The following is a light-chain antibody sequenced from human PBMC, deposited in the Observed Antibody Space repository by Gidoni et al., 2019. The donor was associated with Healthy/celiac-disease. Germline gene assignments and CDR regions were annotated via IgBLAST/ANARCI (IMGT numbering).Light chain of an antibody. CDR1: QRISSN. CDR2: GAS. Sequence: EIAMTQAPATRSVSPGQRATLSCSASQRISSNLAWYQQKPGQAPRLLIYGASTRATGIPARFSGSGSGTEFTLTSSSLQSEDFAVYYCQRYNSWPQTFGQGTKVEIK. V-gene: IGKV3-15*01. J-gene: IGKJ1*01. CDR3: QRYNSWPQT.